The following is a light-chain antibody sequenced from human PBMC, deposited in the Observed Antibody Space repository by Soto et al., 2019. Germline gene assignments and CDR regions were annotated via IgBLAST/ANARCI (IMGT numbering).Light chain of an antibody. CDR3: QQYGSSPLT. Sequence: EIVLTQSPGTLSLSPGERATLSCRASQSVSSNYLAWYQQTPGQAPRLLIYGASSRASDIPARFSGSGSGTAFTLTISSLEPEDFAVYYCQQYGSSPLTFGQGTKVEIK. V-gene: IGKV3-20*01. CDR1: QSVSSNY. J-gene: IGKJ1*01. CDR2: GAS.